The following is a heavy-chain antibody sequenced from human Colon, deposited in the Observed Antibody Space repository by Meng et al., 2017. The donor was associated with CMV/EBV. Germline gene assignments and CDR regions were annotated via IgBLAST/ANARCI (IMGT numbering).Heavy chain of an antibody. J-gene: IGHJ4*02. CDR2: ISSTGNSI. D-gene: IGHD2-2*01. CDR1: GFTFSNYD. CDR3: ARGALGHCSDNSCRTAGDY. Sequence: GGSLRLSCAASGFTFSNYDMKWVRQAPGRGLEWVSYISSTGNSIYYADSVKGRFTISRDNAEKSLHLQMNSLRVEDTAVYYCARGALGHCSDNSCRTAGDYWGQGTQVTVSS. V-gene: IGHV3-48*03.